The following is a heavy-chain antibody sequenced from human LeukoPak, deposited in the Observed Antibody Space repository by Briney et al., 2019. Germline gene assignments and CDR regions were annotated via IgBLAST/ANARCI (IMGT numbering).Heavy chain of an antibody. CDR3: ARSQRLVVPAAMRTYYYYYYGMDV. CDR2: MNLNSGNT. Sequence: ASVKVSCKASGYTFTSYDINWVRQATGQGLEWMGWMNLNSGNTGYAQKFQGRVTMTRNTSISTAYMELSSLRSEDTAVYYCARSQRLVVPAAMRTYYYYYYGMDVWGQGTTVTVSS. J-gene: IGHJ6*02. CDR1: GYTFTSYD. V-gene: IGHV1-8*01. D-gene: IGHD2-2*01.